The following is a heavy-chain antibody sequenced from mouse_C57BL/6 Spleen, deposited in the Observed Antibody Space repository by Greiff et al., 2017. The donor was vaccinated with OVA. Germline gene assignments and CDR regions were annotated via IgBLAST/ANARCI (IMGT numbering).Heavy chain of an antibody. CDR2: IYPRDGST. CDR1: GYTFTSYD. Sequence: VQLQESGPELVKPGASVKLSCKASGYTFTSYDINWVKQRPGQGLEWIGWIYPRDGSTKYNEKFKGKATLTVVTSSSTAYMVLHSLTSENSAVYFCAIKKELGPFDYWGQGTTRTVSS. J-gene: IGHJ2*01. CDR3: AIKKELGPFDY. V-gene: IGHV1-85*01. D-gene: IGHD4-1*01.